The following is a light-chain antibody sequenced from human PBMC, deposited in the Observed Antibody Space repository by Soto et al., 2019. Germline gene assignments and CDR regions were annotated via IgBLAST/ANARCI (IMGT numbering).Light chain of an antibody. CDR1: QSVSRSY. J-gene: IGKJ1*01. CDR3: QQYNNWPWT. V-gene: IGKV3-15*01. CDR2: GAS. Sequence: EIVLTQSPGTLSLSPGERATLSFSASQSVSRSYLAWYQQKPGQAPRLLIYGASTRATGIPARFSGSGSGTEFTLTISSLQSEDFAVYYCQQYNNWPWTFGQGTKVDIK.